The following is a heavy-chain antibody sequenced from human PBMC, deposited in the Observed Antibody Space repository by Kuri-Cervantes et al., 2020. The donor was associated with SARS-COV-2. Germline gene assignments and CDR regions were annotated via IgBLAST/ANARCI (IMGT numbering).Heavy chain of an antibody. J-gene: IGHJ6*01. CDR2: IIPIFGTA. D-gene: IGHD2-2*01. CDR1: GGTFSNYA. CDR3: ARGGVVPAVLNNNYYAMDV. Sequence: SVKVSCKASGGTFSNYAISWVRQAPGQGLEWMGGIIPIFGTANYAQKFQGRVTITADKSTSTAYMEMSSLRSEDTAVYYCARGGVVPAVLNNNYYAMDVWGQGNTV. V-gene: IGHV1-69*06.